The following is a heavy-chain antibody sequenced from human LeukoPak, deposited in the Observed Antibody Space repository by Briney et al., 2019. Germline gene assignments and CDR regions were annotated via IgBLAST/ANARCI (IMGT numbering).Heavy chain of an antibody. J-gene: IGHJ3*02. V-gene: IGHV1-69*13. CDR1: GGTFSSYA. CDR2: IIPIFGTA. CDR3: ARTPYNWTYVFSAFDI. D-gene: IGHD1-7*01. Sequence: ASVKVSCKASGGTFSSYAISWVRQAPGQGLEWMGGIIPIFGTANYAQKFQGRVTITADESTSTAYMELSSLRSEDTTVYYCARTPYNWTYVFSAFDIWGQGTMVTVSS.